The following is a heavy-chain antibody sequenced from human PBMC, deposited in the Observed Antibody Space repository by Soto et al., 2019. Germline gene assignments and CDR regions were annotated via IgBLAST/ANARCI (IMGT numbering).Heavy chain of an antibody. CDR1: GYTFTSYG. CDR2: INPYNGNT. CDR3: ARDWSGIDY. J-gene: IGHJ4*02. D-gene: IGHD1-26*01. V-gene: IGHV1-18*01. Sequence: QVQLVQSGAEVKKPGASVKVSCKASGYTFTSYGISWVRQAPGQGLEWMGWINPYNGNTNYAQKLQGRVTMTTDTSTNTAYMEPRSVRSDGTAVDYCARDWSGIDYWGQGTLVTVPS.